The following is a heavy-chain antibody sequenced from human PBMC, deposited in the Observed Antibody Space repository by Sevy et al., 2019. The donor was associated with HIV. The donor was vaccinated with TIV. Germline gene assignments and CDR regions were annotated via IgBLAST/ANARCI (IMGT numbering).Heavy chain of an antibody. V-gene: IGHV3-21*04. Sequence: GGSLRLSCAASGFTFRTYSMNWVRQAPGKGLEWLSSISDDSRYIYYSDSVKGRFAISRANAKNLLFLQMNNLRVEDTAIYYCARDFTIFGVVSGIDYWGQGNLVTVSS. D-gene: IGHD3-3*01. CDR2: ISDDSRYI. CDR3: ARDFTIFGVVSGIDY. CDR1: GFTFRTYS. J-gene: IGHJ4*02.